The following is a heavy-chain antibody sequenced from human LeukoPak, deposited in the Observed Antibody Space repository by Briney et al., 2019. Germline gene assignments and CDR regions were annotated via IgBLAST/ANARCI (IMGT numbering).Heavy chain of an antibody. J-gene: IGHJ6*03. CDR2: ITYDGITT. CDR3: ARDLSVATNYYMDV. D-gene: IGHD5-12*01. CDR1: GFTLSSCG. V-gene: IGHV3-30*03. Sequence: GTSLRLSCAASGFTLSSCGMHWVRQAPGKGLEWVAVITYDGITTYFDDSVKGRFTISRDTSKSMLYLQMNSLRAEDTAVYYCARDLSVATNYYMDVWGKGTTVTGS.